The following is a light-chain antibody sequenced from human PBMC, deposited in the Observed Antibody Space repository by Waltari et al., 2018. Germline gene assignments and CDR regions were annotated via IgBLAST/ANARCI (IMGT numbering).Light chain of an antibody. V-gene: IGLV1-44*01. Sequence: QSVLTQPPSASGTPGQRVSISCSGRTPNIGSNPVNWFQQFPRTAPKLPIYSGNQRPPGVPDRFSGSKSGTSASLAISGLQSEDEADYYCAAWDDSLNGWVFGGGTKVTVL. CDR2: SGN. CDR1: TPNIGSNP. CDR3: AAWDDSLNGWV. J-gene: IGLJ3*02.